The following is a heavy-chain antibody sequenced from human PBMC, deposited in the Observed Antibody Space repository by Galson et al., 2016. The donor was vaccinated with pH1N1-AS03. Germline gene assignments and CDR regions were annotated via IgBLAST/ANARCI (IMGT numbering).Heavy chain of an antibody. CDR3: ARGPRRVVGTLLKYFGMDV. CDR2: ISVASTAI. CDR1: GFTFSDYH. J-gene: IGHJ6*02. D-gene: IGHD2-21*02. Sequence: SLRLSCAASGFTFSDYHMSWIRQAPGKGLEWLSYISVASTAIYYADSVKGRFTISRDNARNSLYRQMNSLRAEDTAVYYCARGPRRVVGTLLKYFGMDVWGQGTTVTVSS. V-gene: IGHV3-11*01.